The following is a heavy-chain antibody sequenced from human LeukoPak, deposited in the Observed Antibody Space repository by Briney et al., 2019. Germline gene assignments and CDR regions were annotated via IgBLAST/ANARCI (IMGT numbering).Heavy chain of an antibody. D-gene: IGHD3-10*01. Sequence: SETLSLTCTVSGGSISSGGYYWSWIRQHPGKGLEWIGYIHYSGSTYYKSSLKSRVTISVDTSKNQFSLKLSSVTAADTAVYYCARAPYGSGSPNTGWFDPWGQGTLVTVSS. CDR1: GGSISSGGYY. CDR2: IHYSGST. CDR3: ARAPYGSGSPNTGWFDP. V-gene: IGHV4-31*03. J-gene: IGHJ5*02.